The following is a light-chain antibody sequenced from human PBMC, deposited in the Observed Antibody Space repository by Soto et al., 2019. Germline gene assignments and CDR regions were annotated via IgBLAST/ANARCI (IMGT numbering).Light chain of an antibody. Sequence: DIQMTQSPATLSASVGARVTLTCRASESISYWLDWYQQKPGTAPKFLIYDASSLKSGVPSRVSGSGAGTEFTLTSSSLQPDDFATYYCQQYNGLSYTFGQGTKLEI. CDR2: DAS. CDR1: ESISYW. CDR3: QQYNGLSYT. J-gene: IGKJ2*01. V-gene: IGKV1-5*01.